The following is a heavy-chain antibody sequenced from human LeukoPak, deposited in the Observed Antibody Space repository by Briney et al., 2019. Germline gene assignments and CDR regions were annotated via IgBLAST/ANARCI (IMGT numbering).Heavy chain of an antibody. CDR3: ARDQEGFDY. V-gene: IGHV1-46*01. CDR2: IYPRDGST. J-gene: IGHJ4*02. Sequence: ASVKVSCKASGYTFTSNYIHWVRQTPGQGLEWMGMIYPRDGSTSYAQKFQGRVTVTRDTSTSTVHMELSGLRSEDTAVYYCARDQEGFDYWGQGTLVTVSS. CDR1: GYTFTSNY.